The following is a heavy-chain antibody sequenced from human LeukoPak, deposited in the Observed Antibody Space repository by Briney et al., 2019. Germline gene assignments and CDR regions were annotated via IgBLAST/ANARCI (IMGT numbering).Heavy chain of an antibody. CDR3: ARDGVAGVYYFDY. D-gene: IGHD6-19*01. CDR2: INPSGGST. J-gene: IGHJ4*02. Sequence: ASVKVSCRASGYTFTSYYMHWVRQAPGQGLEWMGIINPSGGSTNYAQKFQGRVTMTRDMSTSTVYMELSSLRSEDTAVYYCARDGVAGVYYFDYWGQGTLVTVSS. V-gene: IGHV1-46*01. CDR1: GYTFTSYY.